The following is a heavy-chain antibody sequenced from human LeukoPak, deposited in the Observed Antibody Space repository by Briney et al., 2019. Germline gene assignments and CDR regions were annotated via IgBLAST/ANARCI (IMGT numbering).Heavy chain of an antibody. CDR1: GFTFSDYY. D-gene: IGHD3-22*01. CDR2: ISSSGSTI. J-gene: IGHJ4*02. V-gene: IGHV3-11*04. CDR3: ARDPDDYYDSSGYYAQYYFDY. Sequence: PGGSLRLSCAASGFTFSDYYMSWIRQAPGKGLEWVSYISSSGSTIYYADSVKGRFTISRDNAKNSLYLQMNSLRAEDTAVYYCARDPDDYYDSSGYYAQYYFDYWGQGTLVTVSS.